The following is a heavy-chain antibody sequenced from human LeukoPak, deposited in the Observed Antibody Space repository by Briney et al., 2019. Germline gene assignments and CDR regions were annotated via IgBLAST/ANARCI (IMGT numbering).Heavy chain of an antibody. CDR1: GGSFSGYY. CDR3: ASPLGYYYMDV. CDR2: INHSGST. V-gene: IGHV4-34*01. J-gene: IGHJ6*03. Sequence: SETLSLTCAVYGGSFSGYYWSWIRQPPGKGLEWIGEINHSGSTNYNPSLKSRVTISVDTSKNQFSLKLSSVTAADTAVYYCASPLGYYYMDVWGKGTTVTVSS.